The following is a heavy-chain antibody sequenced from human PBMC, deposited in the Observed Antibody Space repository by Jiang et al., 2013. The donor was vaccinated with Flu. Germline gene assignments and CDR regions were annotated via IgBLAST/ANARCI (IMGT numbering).Heavy chain of an antibody. J-gene: IGHJ4*02. CDR1: GGTFSNYG. V-gene: IGHV1-69*06. CDR2: ITLIVDAV. Sequence: SGAEVKKPGSSVKVSCKASGGTFSNYGISWVRQAPGQGLEWMGGITLIVDAVNYAQKFQGRLTITADRSTSTAYMELSSLRSEDTAVYYCAKVAWGSSSSEVDYWGQGTLV. D-gene: IGHD6-6*01. CDR3: AKVAWGSSSSEVDY.